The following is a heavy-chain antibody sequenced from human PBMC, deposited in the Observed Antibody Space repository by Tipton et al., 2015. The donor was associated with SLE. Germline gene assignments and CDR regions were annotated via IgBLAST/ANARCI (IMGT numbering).Heavy chain of an antibody. V-gene: IGHV4-61*09. CDR2: IYYSGST. D-gene: IGHD6-6*01. CDR1: GGSISSGRYY. J-gene: IGHJ3*02. Sequence: TLSLTCTVSGGSISSGRYYWSWIRQPAGKGLEWIGYIYYSGSTNYNPSLKSRVTISVDTSKNQFSLKLSSVTAADTAVYYCARSEYSISSGAFDIWGQGTGVTVSS. CDR3: ARSEYSISSGAFDI.